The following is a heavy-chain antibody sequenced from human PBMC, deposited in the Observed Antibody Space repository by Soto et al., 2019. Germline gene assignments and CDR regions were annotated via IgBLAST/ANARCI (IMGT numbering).Heavy chain of an antibody. Sequence: GGSLRLSCGASGFTFRSYAMHWVRQTPGKGLEWVAVISYDGSNKHYADSVKGRFSISRDNAKNMLYLQMDSLSSEDTAVYYCVRSMIIVVRLIGLDYWGQGTLVTVSS. CDR2: ISYDGSNK. CDR1: GFTFRSYA. D-gene: IGHD3-22*01. CDR3: VRSMIIVVRLIGLDY. J-gene: IGHJ4*02. V-gene: IGHV3-30-3*01.